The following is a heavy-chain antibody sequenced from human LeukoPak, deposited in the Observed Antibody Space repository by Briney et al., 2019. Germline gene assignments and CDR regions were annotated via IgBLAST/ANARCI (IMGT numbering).Heavy chain of an antibody. V-gene: IGHV1-2*02. CDR3: ARDYYDNTGYYPRAEYFQH. CDR1: GYTFIGYY. CDR2: INPNTGGT. D-gene: IGHD3-22*01. J-gene: IGHJ1*01. Sequence: SVKVSCKVSGYTFIGYYIHWVRQAPGQGLEWMGWINPNTGGTKSPQKFQGRITMTRATSISTAYMELSSLRSDDTAVYYCARDYYDNTGYYPRAEYFQHWGQGTLVTVSS.